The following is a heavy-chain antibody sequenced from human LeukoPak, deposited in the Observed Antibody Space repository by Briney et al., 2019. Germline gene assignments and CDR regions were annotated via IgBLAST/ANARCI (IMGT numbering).Heavy chain of an antibody. CDR2: IYPGDSDT. D-gene: IGHD3-9*01. CDR1: GYSFTSYW. J-gene: IGHJ3*02. V-gene: IGHV5-51*01. CDR3: ARHFRPAVLRYFDWLLGNDAFDI. Sequence: GESLKISCKGSGYSFTSYWIGWVRQMPGKGLEWMWIIYPGDSDTRYSPSFQGQVTISADKSISTAYLQWSSLKASDTAMYYCARHFRPAVLRYFDWLLGNDAFDIWGQGTMVTVSS.